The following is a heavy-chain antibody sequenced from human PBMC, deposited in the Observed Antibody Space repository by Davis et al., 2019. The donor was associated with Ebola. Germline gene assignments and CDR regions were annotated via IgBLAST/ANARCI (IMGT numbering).Heavy chain of an antibody. CDR2: ISYDGSNK. CDR1: GFTFSSYA. J-gene: IGHJ4*02. CDR3: ARGAGTGGDY. D-gene: IGHD6-13*01. Sequence: GESLKISCAASGFTFSSYAMHWVRQAPGKGLEWVAVISYDGSNKYYADSVKGRFTISRDNSKNTVYLQMNSLRADDTAVYYCARGAGTGGDYWGQGTLVTVSS. V-gene: IGHV3-30*14.